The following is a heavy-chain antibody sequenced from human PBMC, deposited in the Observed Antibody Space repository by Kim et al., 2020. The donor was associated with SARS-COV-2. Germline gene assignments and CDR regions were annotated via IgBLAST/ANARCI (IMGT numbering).Heavy chain of an antibody. Sequence: SETLSLTCTVSGGSISSYYWSWIRQPPGKGLEWIGYIYYSGSTNYNPSLKSRVTISVDTSKNQFSLKLSSVTAADTAVYYCAREVPDGSTPRFDPWGQGTLVTVSS. CDR2: IYYSGST. V-gene: IGHV4-59*01. CDR1: GGSISSYY. J-gene: IGHJ5*02. CDR3: AREVPDGSTPRFDP. D-gene: IGHD2-2*01.